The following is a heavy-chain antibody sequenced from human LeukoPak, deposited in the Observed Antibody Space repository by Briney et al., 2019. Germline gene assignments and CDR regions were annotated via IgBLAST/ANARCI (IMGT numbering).Heavy chain of an antibody. CDR2: IYYSGST. Sequence: PSETLSLTCTVSGGSISSSSYYWGWIRQPPGKGLEWIGSIYYSGSTYYNPSLKSRVTISVDTSKNQFSLKLSSVTAADTAVYYCARHLLKHYDFWSGPFTPFDYWGQGTLVTVSS. CDR1: GGSISSSSYY. J-gene: IGHJ4*02. D-gene: IGHD3-3*01. V-gene: IGHV4-39*01. CDR3: ARHLLKHYDFWSGPFTPFDY.